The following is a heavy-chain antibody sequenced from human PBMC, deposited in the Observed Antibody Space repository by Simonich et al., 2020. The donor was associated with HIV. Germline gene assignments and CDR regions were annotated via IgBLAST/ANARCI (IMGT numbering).Heavy chain of an antibody. CDR3: ARGFYQRLYYFDY. Sequence: QVQLQQWGAGLLKPSETLSLTCAVYGGSFSGYYWSWIRQPPGKGLEWIGEINHSGCTNYNPSLTSRVTISVDTSKNQFSLKLSSVTAADTAVYYCARGFYQRLYYFDYWGQGTLVTVSS. CDR2: INHSGCT. CDR1: GGSFSGYY. V-gene: IGHV4-34*01. D-gene: IGHD2-2*01. J-gene: IGHJ4*02.